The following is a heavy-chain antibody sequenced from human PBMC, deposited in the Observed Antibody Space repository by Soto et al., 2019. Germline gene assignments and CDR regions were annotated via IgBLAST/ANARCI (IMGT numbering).Heavy chain of an antibody. Sequence: SVKVSCKASGGTFSSYAISWVRQAPGQGLEWMGGIIPIFGTANYAQKFQGRVTITADESTSTAYMELSSLRSEDTAVYYCAGNLGSHINWFDPWGQGTLVTAPQ. CDR3: AGNLGSHINWFDP. CDR2: IIPIFGTA. D-gene: IGHD2-15*01. CDR1: GGTFSSYA. V-gene: IGHV1-69*13. J-gene: IGHJ5*02.